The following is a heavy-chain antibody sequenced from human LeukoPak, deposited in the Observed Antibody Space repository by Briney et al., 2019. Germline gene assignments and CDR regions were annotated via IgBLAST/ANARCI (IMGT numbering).Heavy chain of an antibody. Sequence: ASVKVSCKASGYTFTGYYMHWVRQAPGQGLEWMGWINPNSGGTNYAQKFQGRVTMTRDTSISTAYVELSRLTSDDTAVYYCARGVAGSYYYYYMDVWGKGTTVTISS. CDR2: INPNSGGT. CDR3: ARGVAGSYYYYYMDV. J-gene: IGHJ6*03. V-gene: IGHV1-2*02. CDR1: GYTFTGYY. D-gene: IGHD6-19*01.